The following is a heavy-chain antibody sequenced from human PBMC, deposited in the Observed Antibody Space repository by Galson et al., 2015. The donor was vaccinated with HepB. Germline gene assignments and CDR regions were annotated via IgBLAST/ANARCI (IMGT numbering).Heavy chain of an antibody. Sequence: SLRLSCAASGFTFSSYSMNWVRQAPGKGLGWVPTISSSSSYIYYADSVKGRFTISRDNAKNSLYLQMNSLRAEDTAVYYCARDRLWLSSSDYWGQGTVVTVSS. CDR1: GFTFSSYS. V-gene: IGHV3-21*01. J-gene: IGHJ4*02. CDR2: ISSSSSYI. D-gene: IGHD6-19*01. CDR3: ARDRLWLSSSDY.